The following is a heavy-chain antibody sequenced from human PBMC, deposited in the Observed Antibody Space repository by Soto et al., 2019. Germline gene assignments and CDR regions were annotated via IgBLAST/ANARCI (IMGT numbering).Heavy chain of an antibody. V-gene: IGHV1-18*01. CDR3: AVGVLEQWLVGSLDY. CDR2: ISAYNGNT. CDR1: GYTFTSYG. Sequence: ASVKVSCKASGYTFTSYGISWVRQAPGQGLEWMGWISAYNGNTNYAQKLQGRVTMTTDTSTSTAYMGLRSLRSDDTAVYYCAVGVLEQWLVGSLDYWGQGTLVTVSS. J-gene: IGHJ4*02. D-gene: IGHD6-19*01.